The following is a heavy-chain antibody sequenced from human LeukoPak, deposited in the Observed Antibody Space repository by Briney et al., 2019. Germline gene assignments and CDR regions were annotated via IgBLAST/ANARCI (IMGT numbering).Heavy chain of an antibody. CDR1: EFTFSSYS. V-gene: IGHV3-48*01. D-gene: IGHD5-18*01. CDR3: ASLGSDVDTAMALGNWFDP. J-gene: IGHJ5*02. Sequence: GGSLRLSCAASEFTFSSYSMNWVRQAPGKGLEWVSYITNSGNSKSYADSVKGRFTISRDNTKNSLYLQMNGLRAEDTAVYYCASLGSDVDTAMALGNWFDPWGQGTLVTVSS. CDR2: ITNSGNSK.